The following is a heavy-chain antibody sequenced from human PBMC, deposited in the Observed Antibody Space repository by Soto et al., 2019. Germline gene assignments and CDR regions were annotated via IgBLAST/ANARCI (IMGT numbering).Heavy chain of an antibody. J-gene: IGHJ6*02. Sequence: EVQLVESGGGLVKPGGSLRLSCAASGFTFSSYSMNWVRQAPGKGLEWVSSISSSSSYIYYADSVKGRFTISRDNAKKSLYLQMNSLRAEDTAVYYCARYYYDSSGDYYYYGMDVWGQGTTVTVSS. CDR2: ISSSSSYI. CDR1: GFTFSSYS. CDR3: ARYYYDSSGDYYYYGMDV. V-gene: IGHV3-21*01. D-gene: IGHD3-22*01.